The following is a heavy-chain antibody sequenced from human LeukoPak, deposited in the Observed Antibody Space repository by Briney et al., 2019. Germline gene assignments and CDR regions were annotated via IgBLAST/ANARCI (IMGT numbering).Heavy chain of an antibody. CDR1: GYTFATYW. V-gene: IGHV5-51*01. CDR3: ARRIAVAGPGYYFDY. D-gene: IGHD6-19*01. J-gene: IGHJ4*02. CDR2: FYPGDSEI. Sequence: GESLKISCKGSGYTFATYWIAWVRKLPGKGLEWLGIFYPGDSEIGYSPSFQGQFPISADKSISTAYLQWSSLKASDTAMYYCARRIAVAGPGYYFDYWGQGTLVTVSS.